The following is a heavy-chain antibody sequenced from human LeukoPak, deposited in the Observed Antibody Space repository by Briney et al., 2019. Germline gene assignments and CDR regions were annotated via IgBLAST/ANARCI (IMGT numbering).Heavy chain of an antibody. CDR3: ARDKFGELFSFDY. V-gene: IGHV1-2*02. CDR2: INPNSGGT. Sequence: ASVKVSCKASGYTFTGYYIHWVRQAPGQGVEWMGWINPNSGGTNFAQKFQGRVTMTRDTSINTAYMEMNRLISDDTAVYYCARDKFGELFSFDYWGRGTLVTVSS. CDR1: GYTFTGYY. J-gene: IGHJ4*02. D-gene: IGHD3-10*01.